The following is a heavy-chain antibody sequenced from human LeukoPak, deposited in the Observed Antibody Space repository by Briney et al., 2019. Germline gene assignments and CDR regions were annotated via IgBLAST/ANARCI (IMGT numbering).Heavy chain of an antibody. J-gene: IGHJ4*02. D-gene: IGHD6-19*01. CDR1: GYTFTTYY. CDR2: INPSGGTT. CDR3: ARGRPGSGWSFDY. V-gene: IGHV1-46*01. Sequence: SSVKVSCKTSGYTFTTYYMHWVRQAPGQGLEWMGIINPSGGTTNYAQKFQGRVTMTRDTPTTTLYMELSSLRSEDTAVYYCARGRPGSGWSFDYWGQGTLVTVSS.